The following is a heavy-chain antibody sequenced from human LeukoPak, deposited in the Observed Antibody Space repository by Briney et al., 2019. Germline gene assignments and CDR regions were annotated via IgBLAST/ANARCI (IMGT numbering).Heavy chain of an antibody. D-gene: IGHD6-13*01. CDR3: ARGDSSSWYPAFDY. V-gene: IGHV3-7*01. Sequence: GGPLRLSCAASGFTFSSYWMSWVRQAPGKGLEWVANIKQDGSEKYYVDSVKGRFTISRDNAKNSLYLQMNSLRAEDTAEYYCARGDSSSWYPAFDYWGQGTLVTVSS. CDR1: GFTFSSYW. J-gene: IGHJ4*02. CDR2: IKQDGSEK.